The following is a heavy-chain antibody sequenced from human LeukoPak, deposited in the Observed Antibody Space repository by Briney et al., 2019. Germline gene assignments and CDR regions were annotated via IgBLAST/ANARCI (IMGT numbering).Heavy chain of an antibody. CDR2: IYYSGST. Sequence: SETLSLTCTVSGGSISSYYWSWIRQPPGKGLEWLGYIYYSGSTNYNPSLKSRVTISVDTSKNQFSLKLSSVTAADTAVYYCARERELGSMVRGPRDYYYMDVWGKGTTVTVSS. V-gene: IGHV4-59*01. D-gene: IGHD3-10*01. CDR1: GGSISSYY. J-gene: IGHJ6*03. CDR3: ARERELGSMVRGPRDYYYMDV.